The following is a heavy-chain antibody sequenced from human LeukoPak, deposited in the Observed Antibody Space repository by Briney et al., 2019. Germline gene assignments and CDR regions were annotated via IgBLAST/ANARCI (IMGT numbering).Heavy chain of an antibody. CDR2: ISAYNGNT. CDR3: ARGGDYDILTGYYIPPYFDY. CDR1: GYTFTSYG. Sequence: ASVKVSCKASGYTFTSYGISWVRQAPGQGLEWMGWISAYNGNTNYAQKLQGRVTMTTDTSTSTAYMELRSLRSDDTAVYYCARGGDYDILTGYYIPPYFDYWGQGTLVTVSS. D-gene: IGHD3-9*01. V-gene: IGHV1-18*01. J-gene: IGHJ4*02.